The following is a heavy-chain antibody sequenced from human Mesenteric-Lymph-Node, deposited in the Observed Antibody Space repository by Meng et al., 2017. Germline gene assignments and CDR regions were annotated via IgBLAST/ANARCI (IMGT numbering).Heavy chain of an antibody. V-gene: IGHV3-7*01. CDR2: IKQDGSEK. CDR3: ARAIAVAGNPPGY. D-gene: IGHD6-19*01. Sequence: GESLKISCAASGFTFSSYWMSWVRQAPGKGLEWVANIKQDGSEKYYVDSVKGRFTISRDNAENLVYLQMNSLRAEDTAVYYCARAIAVAGNPPGYWGQGTLVTVSS. J-gene: IGHJ4*02. CDR1: GFTFSSYW.